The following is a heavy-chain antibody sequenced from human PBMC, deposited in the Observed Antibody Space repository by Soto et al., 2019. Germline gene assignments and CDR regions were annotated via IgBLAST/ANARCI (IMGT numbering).Heavy chain of an antibody. CDR3: ARDGYYYDSSGYSIDY. Sequence: ASVKVSCKASGYTFTGYYMHWVRQAPGQGLEWMGWINPNSGGTSYAQKFQGWVTMTRDTSTSTAYMELSRLRSEDTAVYYCARDGYYYDSSGYSIDYWGQGTLVTVSS. D-gene: IGHD3-22*01. CDR1: GYTFTGYY. CDR2: INPNSGGT. V-gene: IGHV1-2*04. J-gene: IGHJ4*02.